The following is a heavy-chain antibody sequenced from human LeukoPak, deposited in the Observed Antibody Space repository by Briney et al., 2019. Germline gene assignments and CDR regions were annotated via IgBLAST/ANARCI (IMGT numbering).Heavy chain of an antibody. Sequence: GGSLRLSCAASGFRFSDAAMTWVRQAPGKGLEWVSLIGSVGHSTYYGDSVKGRFTISRDNSKDTLSLQMNSLRVEDTAMYYCAKDIELSILGLGTMVTVSS. D-gene: IGHD3-16*02. V-gene: IGHV3-23*01. J-gene: IGHJ3*02. CDR1: GFRFSDAA. CDR2: IGSVGHST. CDR3: AKDIELSI.